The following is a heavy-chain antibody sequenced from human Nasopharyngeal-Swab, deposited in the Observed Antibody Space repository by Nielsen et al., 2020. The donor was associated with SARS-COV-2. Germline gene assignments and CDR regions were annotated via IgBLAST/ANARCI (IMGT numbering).Heavy chain of an antibody. CDR2: IKQDGSEK. Sequence: WIRQPPGKGLEWVANIKQDGSEKYYVDSVKGRFTISRDNAKNSLYLQMNGLRAEDTAVYYCARDEAVVAATQISDAFDIWGQGTMVTVSS. J-gene: IGHJ3*02. V-gene: IGHV3-7*01. D-gene: IGHD2-15*01. CDR3: ARDEAVVAATQISDAFDI.